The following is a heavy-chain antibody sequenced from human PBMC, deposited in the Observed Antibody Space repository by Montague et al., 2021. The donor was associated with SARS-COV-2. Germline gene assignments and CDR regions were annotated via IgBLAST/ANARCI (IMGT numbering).Heavy chain of an antibody. V-gene: IGHV3-30*04. D-gene: IGHD1-26*01. CDR3: ARDLGGYFDL. Sequence: SLRLSCAASGFTFSSYAMHWVRQAPGKGLEWVAVISYDGSNKYYADSVKGRLTISRDNSKNTLYLQMNSLRAEDTAVYYCARDLGGYFDLWGRGTLVTVSS. J-gene: IGHJ2*01. CDR1: GFTFSSYA. CDR2: ISYDGSNK.